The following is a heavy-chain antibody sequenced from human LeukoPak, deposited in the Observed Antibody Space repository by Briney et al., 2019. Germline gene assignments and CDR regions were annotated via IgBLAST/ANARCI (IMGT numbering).Heavy chain of an antibody. V-gene: IGHV1-69*01. CDR1: GGTFSSYA. Sequence: TVKVSCKASGGTFSSYAISWVRQAPGQGLEWMGGIIPIFGTANYAQKFQGRVTITADESTSTAYMELSSLRSEDTAVYYCARVYCSGGSCSFDYWGQGTLVTVSS. CDR2: IIPIFGTA. D-gene: IGHD2-15*01. J-gene: IGHJ4*02. CDR3: ARVYCSGGSCSFDY.